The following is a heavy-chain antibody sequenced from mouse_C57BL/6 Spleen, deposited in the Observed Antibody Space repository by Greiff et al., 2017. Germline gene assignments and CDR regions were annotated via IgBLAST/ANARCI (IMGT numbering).Heavy chain of an antibody. D-gene: IGHD2-3*01. CDR3: ARHRLLRESMDY. CDR1: GFTFSSYT. V-gene: IGHV5-9*01. J-gene: IGHJ4*01. CDR2: ISGGGGNT. Sequence: EVMLVESGGGLVKPGGSLKLSCAASGFTFSSYTMSWVRQTPEKRLEWVATISGGGGNTYYPDSVKGRFTISRDNAKNTLYLQMSSLRSEDTAVYYCARHRLLRESMDYWGQGTSVTVSS.